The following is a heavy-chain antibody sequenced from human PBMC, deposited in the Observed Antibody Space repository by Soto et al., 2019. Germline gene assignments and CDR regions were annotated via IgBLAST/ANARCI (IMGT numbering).Heavy chain of an antibody. CDR1: GYTFTGYY. Sequence: ASVKVSCKASGYTFTGYYMHWVRQAPGQGLEWMGWINPSSGGTNYAQKFQGWVTMTRDTSISTAYMELSRLRSDDTAVYYCARGYDILTGYYTLNWFDPWGQGTLVTVSS. CDR3: ARGYDILTGYYTLNWFDP. D-gene: IGHD3-9*01. CDR2: INPSSGGT. V-gene: IGHV1-2*04. J-gene: IGHJ5*02.